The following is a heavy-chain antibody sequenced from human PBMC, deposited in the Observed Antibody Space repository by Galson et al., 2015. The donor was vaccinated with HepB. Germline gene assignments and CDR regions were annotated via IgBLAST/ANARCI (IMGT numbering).Heavy chain of an antibody. Sequence: SLRLSCAASGFTFSSYAMHWVRQAPGKGLEWVAVISYDGSNKYYADSVKGRFTISRDNSKNTLYLQMNSLRAEDTAVYYCASGVITMIDGSWGQGTLVTVSS. D-gene: IGHD3-22*01. CDR3: ASGVITMIDGS. CDR1: GFTFSSYA. CDR2: ISYDGSNK. J-gene: IGHJ5*02. V-gene: IGHV3-30-3*01.